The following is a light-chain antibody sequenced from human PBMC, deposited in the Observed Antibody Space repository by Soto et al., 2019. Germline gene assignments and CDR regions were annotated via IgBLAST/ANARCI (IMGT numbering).Light chain of an antibody. CDR3: CSYSGSSTYV. J-gene: IGLJ1*01. CDR1: SSDVGSYNL. CDR2: EVS. Sequence: QSVLTQPASVSGSPGQSITISCTGTSSDVGSYNLVSWYQQHPGKAPKLMIYEVSERPSGVSNRFSGSKSGNTASLTISGLQAEDEADYYCCSYSGSSTYVFGTGTKVTV. V-gene: IGLV2-23*02.